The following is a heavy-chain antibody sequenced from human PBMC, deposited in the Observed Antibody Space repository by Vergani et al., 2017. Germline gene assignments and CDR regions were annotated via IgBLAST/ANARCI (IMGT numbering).Heavy chain of an antibody. CDR2: IVVGSGNT. D-gene: IGHD6-13*01. V-gene: IGHV1-58*02. CDR1: GFTFTSSA. J-gene: IGHJ4*02. CDR3: ARQGIAAAGTGQSHSPRYYFDY. Sequence: QMQLVQSGPEVKKPGTSVKVSCKASGFTFTSSAMQWVRQARGQRLEWIGWIVVGSGNTNYAQKFQERVTITRDMSTSTAYMELSSLRSEDTAVYYCARQGIAAAGTGQSHSPRYYFDYWGQGTLVTVSS.